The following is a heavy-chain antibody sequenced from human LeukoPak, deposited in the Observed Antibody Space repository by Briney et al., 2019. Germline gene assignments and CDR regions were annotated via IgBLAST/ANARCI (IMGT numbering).Heavy chain of an antibody. CDR1: GFTFSSYA. CDR2: ISGSGGST. V-gene: IGHV3-23*01. D-gene: IGHD2-21*02. J-gene: IGHJ5*02. CDR3: AKEGLAYCGGDCGFDP. Sequence: GGSLRLSCAASGFTFSSYAMSWVRQAPGKGLEWVSTISGSGGSTYYAGSVKGRFTISRDNSKNTLYLQMNSLRAEDTAVYYCAKEGLAYCGGDCGFDPWGQGILVTVSS.